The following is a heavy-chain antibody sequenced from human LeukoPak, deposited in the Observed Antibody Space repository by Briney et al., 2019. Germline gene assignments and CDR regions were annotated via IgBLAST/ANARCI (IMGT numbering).Heavy chain of an antibody. CDR1: GFTFSSYV. CDR2: ISGSGGST. D-gene: IGHD1-26*01. V-gene: IGHV3-23*01. J-gene: IGHJ4*02. CDR3: AKIGSYSGSFDY. Sequence: GGSLRLSCAASGFTFSSYVMSWVRQAPGKGLEWVSVISGSGGSTYYADSVKGRFTISRDNSKNTLYLQMNSLRAEDTAVYSCAKIGSYSGSFDYWGQGTLVTVSS.